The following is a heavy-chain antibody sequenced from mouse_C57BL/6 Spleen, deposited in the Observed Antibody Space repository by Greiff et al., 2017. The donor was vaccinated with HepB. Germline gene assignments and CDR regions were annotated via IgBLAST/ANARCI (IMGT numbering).Heavy chain of an antibody. CDR2: IWRGGST. CDR3: AKTGDGNLYWYFDV. V-gene: IGHV2-5*01. J-gene: IGHJ1*03. D-gene: IGHD2-1*01. Sequence: QVQLKESGPGLVQPSQSLSITCTVSGFSLTSYGVHWVRQSPGKGLEWLGVIWRGGSTDYNAAFMSRLSITKDNSKSQVFFKMNSLQADDTAIYYCAKTGDGNLYWYFDVWGTGTTVTVSS. CDR1: GFSLTSYG.